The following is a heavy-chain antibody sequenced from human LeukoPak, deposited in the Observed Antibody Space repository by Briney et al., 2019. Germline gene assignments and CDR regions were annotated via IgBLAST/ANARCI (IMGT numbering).Heavy chain of an antibody. J-gene: IGHJ5*02. D-gene: IGHD4-17*01. Sequence: GGSLRLSCAVSGITLSNYGMSWVRQAPGKGLEWVAGISGSGGGTNYADSVKGRFTISRDNSKNTMYLQMNRLRVEDTAVYFCARDRAVTQDWVEFDPWGQGTLVTVSS. CDR2: ISGSGGGT. CDR1: GITLSNYG. V-gene: IGHV3-23*01. CDR3: ARDRAVTQDWVEFDP.